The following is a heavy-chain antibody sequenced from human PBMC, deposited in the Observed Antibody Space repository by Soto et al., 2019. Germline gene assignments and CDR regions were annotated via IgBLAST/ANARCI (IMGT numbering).Heavy chain of an antibody. V-gene: IGHV3-33*01. D-gene: IGHD3-9*01. CDR1: GFTFSDYG. Sequence: GGSLSRSCAAAGFTFSDYGMHWVRQAPGKGLEWVAVIWYDGSNKYYADSVKGRFTISRDNSKNTLYLQMNSLRAEDTAVYYCARDPLHYDILTGYSPNYFDFWGQGTLVTVSS. J-gene: IGHJ4*02. CDR2: IWYDGSNK. CDR3: ARDPLHYDILTGYSPNYFDF.